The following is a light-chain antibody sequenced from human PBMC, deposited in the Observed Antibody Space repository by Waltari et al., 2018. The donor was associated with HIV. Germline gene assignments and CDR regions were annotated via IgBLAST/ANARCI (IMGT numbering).Light chain of an antibody. CDR3: QQYSNWPLT. J-gene: IGKJ4*01. V-gene: IGKV3D-15*01. Sequence: IVMTQSPATLSVSPGERAPLSCRASQSVSSNLAWYQQKPGQAPRLLIFAASTRATGIPARFSGSGSGTEFTLTISSLQSEDFAVYYCQQYSNWPLTFGGGTKVEIK. CDR2: AAS. CDR1: QSVSSN.